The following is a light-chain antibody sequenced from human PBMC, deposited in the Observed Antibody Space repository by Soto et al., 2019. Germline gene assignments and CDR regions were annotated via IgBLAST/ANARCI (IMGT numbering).Light chain of an antibody. V-gene: IGLV2-14*01. CDR2: EVS. CDR3: TSYTSSTTWV. Sequence: QSVLTQPASVSGSPGQSITISCTGTSSDVGRYNYVSWYQQHPGKAPKLMIYEVSNRPSGVSNRFSASKSGNTASLTISGIQAEDEADYYCTSYTSSTTWVFGGGTKVTVL. J-gene: IGLJ3*02. CDR1: SSDVGRYNY.